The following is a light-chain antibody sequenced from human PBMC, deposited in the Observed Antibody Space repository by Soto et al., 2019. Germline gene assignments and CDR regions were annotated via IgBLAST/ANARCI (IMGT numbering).Light chain of an antibody. Sequence: QSVLTQPASVSRSPGQSITVSCAGTSSDVGGYEYVSWYQQHPGKAPKLIIYDVSSRPSGVSNRFSGSKSGNTASLTISGLQAEDEADYYCSSYTDSNTLAVFGGGTKVTVL. CDR3: SSYTDSNTLAV. CDR1: SSDVGGYEY. V-gene: IGLV2-14*01. J-gene: IGLJ2*01. CDR2: DVS.